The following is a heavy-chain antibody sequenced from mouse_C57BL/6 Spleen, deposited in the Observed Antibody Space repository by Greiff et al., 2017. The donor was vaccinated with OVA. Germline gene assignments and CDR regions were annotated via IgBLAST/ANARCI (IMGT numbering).Heavy chain of an antibody. V-gene: IGHV1-9*01. CDR2: ILPGSGST. CDR3: ARSGTFYSNGYFDY. CDR1: GYTFTSYW. J-gene: IGHJ2*01. D-gene: IGHD2-5*01. Sequence: QVQLQQPGAELVKPGASVKLSCKASGYTFTSYWMQWVKQRPGHGLEWIGEILPGSGSTNYNEKFKGKATFTADTSSNTAYMQLSSLTTEDSAIYYCARSGTFYSNGYFDYWGQGTTLTVSS.